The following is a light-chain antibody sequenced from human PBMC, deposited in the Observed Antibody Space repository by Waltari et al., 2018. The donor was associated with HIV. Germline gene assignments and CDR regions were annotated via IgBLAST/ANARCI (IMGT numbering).Light chain of an antibody. CDR1: SLGTKY. CDR2: QDT. CDR3: QAWDSNTAV. J-gene: IGLJ1*01. Sequence: SHELTQSPSLSVSPGQPASVTCSGDSLGTKYVYWYQHKPGQSPVLVIYQDTKRPSGIPERFSGSNSGNTATLTISGTQVMDEADYYCQAWDSNTAVFGSGTKVTVL. V-gene: IGLV3-1*01.